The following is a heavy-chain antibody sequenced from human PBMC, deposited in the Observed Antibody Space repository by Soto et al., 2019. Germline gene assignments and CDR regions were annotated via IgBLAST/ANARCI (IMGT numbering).Heavy chain of an antibody. V-gene: IGHV4-31*03. J-gene: IGHJ6*03. D-gene: IGHD2-15*01. Sequence: PSETLSLTCTVSGGSISSGGYYWSWIRQHPGKGLEWIGYIYYSGNTYYNPSLKSRVIISVDTSKNQFSLKLSSVTAADTAVYYCARVGISYPLDMDVWGKGTTVTVSS. CDR2: IYYSGNT. CDR3: ARVGISYPLDMDV. CDR1: GGSISSGGYY.